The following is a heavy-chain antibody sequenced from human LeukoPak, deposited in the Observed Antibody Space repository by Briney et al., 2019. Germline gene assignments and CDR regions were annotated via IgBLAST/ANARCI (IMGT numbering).Heavy chain of an antibody. Sequence: GESLKISCKASGYSFNNYWIGWVRQMPGKGLECMGIIYPGDSDTRYSPSFQGQVTISADKSISTAYLQWSSLKASDTAMYYCATAGRDGYNQFDYWGQGTLVTVSS. V-gene: IGHV5-51*01. CDR2: IYPGDSDT. J-gene: IGHJ4*02. D-gene: IGHD5-24*01. CDR1: GYSFNNYW. CDR3: ATAGRDGYNQFDY.